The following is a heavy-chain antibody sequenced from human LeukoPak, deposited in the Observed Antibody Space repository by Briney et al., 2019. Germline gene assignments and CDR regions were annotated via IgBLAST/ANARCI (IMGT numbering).Heavy chain of an antibody. CDR2: ISSSSSYI. CDR3: ARDGRDYDFWSGYRNNYYYGMDV. J-gene: IGHJ6*02. D-gene: IGHD3-3*01. CDR1: GFTFSSYW. Sequence: GGSLRLSCAASGFTFSSYWMSWVRQAPGKGLEWVSSISSSSSYIYYADSVKGPFTISRDNAKNSLYLQMNSLRAEDTAVYYCARDGRDYDFWSGYRNNYYYGMDVWGQGTTVTVSS. V-gene: IGHV3-21*01.